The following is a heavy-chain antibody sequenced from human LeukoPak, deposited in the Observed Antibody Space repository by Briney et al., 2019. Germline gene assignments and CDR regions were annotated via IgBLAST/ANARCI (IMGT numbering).Heavy chain of an antibody. CDR3: ASDVSGYFDL. D-gene: IGHD3-16*02. V-gene: IGHV3-7*04. Sequence: GGSLRLSCAASGFTFSSYWMNWVRQAPGKGLEWVANIKEDGSEKYYVDSVKGRFTISRDNAKNSLYLQMNSLRAEDTAVYYCASDVSGYFDLWGRGTLVTVSS. CDR2: IKEDGSEK. CDR1: GFTFSSYW. J-gene: IGHJ2*01.